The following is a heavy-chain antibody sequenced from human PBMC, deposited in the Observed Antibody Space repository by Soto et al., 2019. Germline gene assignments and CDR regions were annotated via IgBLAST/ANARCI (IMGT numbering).Heavy chain of an antibody. CDR1: GDSISSRGYT. Sequence: KSSETLSLTCAISGDSISSRGYTWTWIRQPPGKGLEWIGYIYPSGAAYYNPSLKSRVTISLETSKNRFSLNVKSATAADTAVYYCARAVFSSILYIDFWGQGTTVTVSS. J-gene: IGHJ6*03. CDR3: ARAVFSSILYIDF. V-gene: IGHV4-30-2*01. CDR2: IYPSGAA. D-gene: IGHD3-10*01.